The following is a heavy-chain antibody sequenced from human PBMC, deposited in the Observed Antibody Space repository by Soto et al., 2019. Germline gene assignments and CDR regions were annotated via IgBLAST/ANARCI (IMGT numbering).Heavy chain of an antibody. CDR3: ARERTGTTSMDV. V-gene: IGHV1-8*01. Sequence: QVQLVQSGGEVKKPGASVKVSCKASGYTFTSYNINWVRQATGQGLEWMGWMNPNSGNTGYAQKFQGRVTMTRNTSISTAYMELSSLRSEDTAVYYCARERTGTTSMDVWAQGTTVTVSS. CDR1: GYTFTSYN. CDR2: MNPNSGNT. J-gene: IGHJ6*02. D-gene: IGHD1-1*01.